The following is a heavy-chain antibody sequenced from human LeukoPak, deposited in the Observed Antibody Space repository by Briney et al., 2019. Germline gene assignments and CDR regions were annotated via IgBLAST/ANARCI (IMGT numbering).Heavy chain of an antibody. J-gene: IGHJ3*02. D-gene: IGHD3-9*01. CDR1: GYTFTGYY. CDR3: ARDEIHVLRYFDWIRGGNDAFDI. CDR2: INPNSGGT. Sequence: ASVKVSCKASGYTFTGYYMHWVRQAPGQGLEWMGWINPNSGGTNYAQKFQGRVTMTRDTSISTAYMELSRLRSDDTAVYYCARDEIHVLRYFDWIRGGNDAFDIWGQGTMVTVSS. V-gene: IGHV1-2*02.